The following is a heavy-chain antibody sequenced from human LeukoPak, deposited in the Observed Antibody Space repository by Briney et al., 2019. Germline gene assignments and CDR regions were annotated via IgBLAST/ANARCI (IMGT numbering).Heavy chain of an antibody. CDR1: GFTFSSYA. D-gene: IGHD3-3*01. CDR2: ISGSGGST. CDR3: ARDSVGEANDFWSGYYPWYFDY. V-gene: IGHV3-23*01. Sequence: GGSLRLSCAASGFTFSSYAMSWVRQAPGKGLEWVSAISGSGGSTYYADSVKGRFTISRDNSKNTLYLQMNSLRAEDTAVYYCARDSVGEANDFWSGYYPWYFDYWGQGTLVTVSS. J-gene: IGHJ4*02.